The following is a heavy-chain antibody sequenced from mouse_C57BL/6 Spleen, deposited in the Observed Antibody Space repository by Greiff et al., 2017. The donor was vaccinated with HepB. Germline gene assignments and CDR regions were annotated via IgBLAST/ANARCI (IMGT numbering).Heavy chain of an antibody. Sequence: VQLQQSGAELVKPGASVKMSCKASGYTFTTYPIEWMKQNHGKSLEWIGNFHPYNDDTKYNEKFKGKATLTVEKSSSTVYLELSRLTSDDSAVYYCATGEYYGSSHWYFDVWGTGTTVTVSS. D-gene: IGHD1-1*01. CDR3: ATGEYYGSSHWYFDV. V-gene: IGHV1-47*01. CDR1: GYTFTTYP. CDR2: FHPYNDDT. J-gene: IGHJ1*03.